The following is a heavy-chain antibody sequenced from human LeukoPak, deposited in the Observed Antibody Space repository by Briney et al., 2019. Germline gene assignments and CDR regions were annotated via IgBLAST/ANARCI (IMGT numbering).Heavy chain of an antibody. CDR1: GGTFSSYA. CDR3: ARVSSQGLDRGDAFDI. J-gene: IGHJ3*02. V-gene: IGHV1-69*04. Sequence: SVKVSCKASGGTFSSYAISWVRQAPGQGLEWMGRIIPILGIANYAQKFQGRVTITADKSTSTAYMELSSLRSEDTAVYYCARVSSQGLDRGDAFDIWGQGTMVTVSS. CDR2: IIPILGIA.